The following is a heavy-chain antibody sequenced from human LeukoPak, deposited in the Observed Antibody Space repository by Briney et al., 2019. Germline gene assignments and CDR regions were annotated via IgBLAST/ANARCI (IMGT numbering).Heavy chain of an antibody. CDR1: GYSFTTYW. D-gene: IGHD5/OR15-5a*01. Sequence: GESLKISCKGSGYSFTTYWIGWVRRMPGKGLEWMGIIYPGDSDSRYSPSFQGQVTISADKSISTAYLQWSSLKASDTAMYYCARRFSLYDPWDYWGQGTLVTVSS. V-gene: IGHV5-51*01. J-gene: IGHJ4*02. CDR3: ARRFSLYDPWDY. CDR2: IYPGDSDS.